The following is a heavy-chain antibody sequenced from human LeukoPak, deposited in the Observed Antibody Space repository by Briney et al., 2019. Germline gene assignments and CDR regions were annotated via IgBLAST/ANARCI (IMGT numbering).Heavy chain of an antibody. CDR2: IYSDGNT. D-gene: IGHD3-10*01. V-gene: IGHV3-53*01. Sequence: GGSLRLFCAASGFTVSSNYMSWVRRAPGKGLEWVSIIYSDGNTYYADSVKGRFTVSRDNSKNTLYLQMNSLRAEDTAVYYCVRRAFGYGSPFDYWGQGTLVTVSS. CDR1: GFTVSSNY. CDR3: VRRAFGYGSPFDY. J-gene: IGHJ4*02.